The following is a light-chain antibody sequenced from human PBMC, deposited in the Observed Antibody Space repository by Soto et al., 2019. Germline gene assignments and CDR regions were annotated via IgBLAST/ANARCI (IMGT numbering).Light chain of an antibody. Sequence: QSALTQPASVSGSTGRSITISCTGASSDVGGYNYVSWYQQHPGKAPKLMIYEVSNRPSGVSNRFSGSKSGNTASLTISGLQAEDEAAYYCSSYTSSSTRGVVFGGGTKLTVL. J-gene: IGLJ2*01. CDR1: SSDVGGYNY. V-gene: IGLV2-14*01. CDR3: SSYTSSSTRGVV. CDR2: EVS.